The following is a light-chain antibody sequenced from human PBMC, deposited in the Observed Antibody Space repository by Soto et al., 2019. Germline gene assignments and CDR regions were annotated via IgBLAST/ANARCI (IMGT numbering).Light chain of an antibody. V-gene: IGKV3-11*01. CDR3: QQRSTRPLT. J-gene: IGKJ4*01. Sequence: EIVLTQSPATLSLSPGERATLSCRASQSVSSNLAWYQQKPGQAPRLLIYDAFNRATGIPARFSGSGSGTDFTLTISSLEPEDFAVYYCQQRSTRPLTFGGGTKVEIK. CDR2: DAF. CDR1: QSVSSN.